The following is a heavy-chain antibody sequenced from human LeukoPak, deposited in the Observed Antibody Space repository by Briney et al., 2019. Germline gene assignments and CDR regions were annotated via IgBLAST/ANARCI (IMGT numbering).Heavy chain of an antibody. CDR2: ISGSGGST. J-gene: IGHJ4*02. D-gene: IGHD1-26*01. V-gene: IGHV3-23*01. Sequence: PGGSLRLSCAASGFTFTSYAMSWVRQAPGKGLEWVSSISGSGGSTYYADSVKGRVTISRDNSKNTLFLQMNSLRAEDTAVYYCAKDLGFIVGGGYWGQGTLVTVSS. CDR1: GFTFTSYA. CDR3: AKDLGFIVGGGY.